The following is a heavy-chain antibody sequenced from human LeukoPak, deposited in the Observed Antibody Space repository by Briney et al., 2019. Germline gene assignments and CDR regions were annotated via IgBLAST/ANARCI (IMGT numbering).Heavy chain of an antibody. Sequence: GGSLRLSCAASGFTFSGYAMSWVRQAPGKGLEWVSAISGSGGSTYYADSVKGRFTISRDNSKNTLYLQMNSLRAEDTAVYYCAKGYCSSTSCYVWYGEYFQHWGQGTLVTVSS. V-gene: IGHV3-23*01. CDR3: AKGYCSSTSCYVWYGEYFQH. CDR1: GFTFSGYA. CDR2: ISGSGGST. J-gene: IGHJ1*01. D-gene: IGHD2-2*01.